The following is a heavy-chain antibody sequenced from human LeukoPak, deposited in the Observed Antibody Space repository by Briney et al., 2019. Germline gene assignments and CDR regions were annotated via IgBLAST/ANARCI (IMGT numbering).Heavy chain of an antibody. V-gene: IGHV1-69*06. CDR2: IIPIFGTA. Sequence: VASVKVSCKASGGTFSSYAISWMRQAPGQGLEWMGGIIPIFGTANYAQKFQGRVTITADKSTSTAYMELSSLRSEDTAVYYCARGGEAAAAAFDPWGQGTLATVSS. CDR1: GGTFSSYA. D-gene: IGHD6-13*01. J-gene: IGHJ5*02. CDR3: ARGGEAAAAAFDP.